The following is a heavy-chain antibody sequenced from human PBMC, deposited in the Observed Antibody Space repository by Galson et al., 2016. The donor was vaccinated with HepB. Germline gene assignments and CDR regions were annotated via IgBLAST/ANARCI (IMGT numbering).Heavy chain of an antibody. V-gene: IGHV3-73*01. CDR3: TRRLIAAVETTDH. CDR1: GVTISGTA. D-gene: IGHD4-23*01. CDR2: IRSKVNSYAT. Sequence: SLRLSCAVSGVTISGTAMHWVRQAPGKGLEWVGRIRSKVNSYATGYGESVKGRFTISRDDSNNMAYLHMRSLKSEDTAVYFCTRRLIAAVETTDHWGQGTLVTVSS. J-gene: IGHJ5*02.